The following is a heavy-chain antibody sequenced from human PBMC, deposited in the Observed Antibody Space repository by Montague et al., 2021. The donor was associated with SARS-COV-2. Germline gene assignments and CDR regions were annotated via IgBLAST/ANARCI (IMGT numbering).Heavy chain of an antibody. CDR1: GFTFNNYT. CDR3: AKGAATVTTLDAVDI. J-gene: IGHJ3*02. D-gene: IGHD4-17*01. V-gene: IGHV3-43D*03. Sequence: SLRLSCAASGFTFNNYTMHWVRQAPGKGLEWVCVIKWYGDRTDYVDSVKGRFTISRDNSNKSLHLQMNSLRAEDTALYYCAKGAATVTTLDAVDIWGQGTTVTVSS. CDR2: IKWYGDRT.